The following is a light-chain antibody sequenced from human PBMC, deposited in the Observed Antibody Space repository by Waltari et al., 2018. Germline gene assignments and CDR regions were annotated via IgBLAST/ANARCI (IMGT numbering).Light chain of an antibody. CDR2: KDS. CDR3: QSADSIGTYRVV. J-gene: IGLJ2*01. Sequence: SYELTQGSSVSVSPGQTARITCSADALPKQYAYWYQQKPGQAPVLVIYKDSERPSGSRWMFDGSRSETIVTLSIRGVQAEDEADYYCQSADSIGTYRVVFVGGTKLTVL. V-gene: IGLV3-25*03. CDR1: ALPKQY.